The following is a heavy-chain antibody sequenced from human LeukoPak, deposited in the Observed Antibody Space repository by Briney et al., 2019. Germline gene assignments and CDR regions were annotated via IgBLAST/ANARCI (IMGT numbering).Heavy chain of an antibody. CDR2: IYHSGST. CDR1: GGSISSGGYS. V-gene: IGHV4-30-2*01. D-gene: IGHD6-19*01. Sequence: PSETLSLTCAVSGGSISSGGYSWSWIRQPPGKGLEWIGYIYHSGSTYYNPSLKSRVTISVDRSKNQFSLKLSSVTAADTAVYYCASLLYSSGWYDGWSDPWGQGTLVTVSS. CDR3: ASLLYSSGWYDGWSDP. J-gene: IGHJ5*02.